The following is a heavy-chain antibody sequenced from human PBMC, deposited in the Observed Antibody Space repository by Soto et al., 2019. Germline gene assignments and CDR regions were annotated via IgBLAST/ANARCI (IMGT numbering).Heavy chain of an antibody. D-gene: IGHD5-12*01. Sequence: QVQLVESGGGVVQPGQSLRLSCAASGFTVSNYGMHWVRQAPGKGREWVAVIWKDGNNKYYRDSVKGRFTISRDNSKNTLELQTSSVRGEDTAVYYGARGEAWTDEAFDIWGQGTMVTVSS. CDR3: ARGEAWTDEAFDI. CDR2: IWKDGNNK. V-gene: IGHV3-33*01. CDR1: GFTVSNYG. J-gene: IGHJ3*02.